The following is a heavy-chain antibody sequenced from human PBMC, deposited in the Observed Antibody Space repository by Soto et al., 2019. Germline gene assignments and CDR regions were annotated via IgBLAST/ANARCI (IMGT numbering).Heavy chain of an antibody. CDR1: GYTFTSYA. J-gene: IGHJ5*02. Sequence: ASVKVSCKASGYTFTSYALSWVRHAPGQGLEWMGWISTYNGNTNYAQNLQGRVTMTTDISTNTAYMELRSLRSDGTAVYYCARVVGGIPVAGSWNWFDPWGQGTLVTVLL. CDR3: ARVVGGIPVAGSWNWFDP. CDR2: ISTYNGNT. V-gene: IGHV1-18*04. D-gene: IGHD6-19*01.